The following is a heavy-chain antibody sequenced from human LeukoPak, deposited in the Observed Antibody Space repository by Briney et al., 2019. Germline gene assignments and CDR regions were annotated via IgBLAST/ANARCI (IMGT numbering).Heavy chain of an antibody. V-gene: IGHV3-30-3*01. Sequence: PGGSLRLSCAASGFTFSSYAMHWVRQAPGKGLEWVAVISYDGSNKYYADSVKGRFTISRDNSKNTLYLQMNSLRAEDTAVYYCAIGAVGGGSSVFDYWGQGTLVTVSS. J-gene: IGHJ4*02. CDR3: AIGAVGGGSSVFDY. CDR1: GFTFSSYA. CDR2: ISYDGSNK. D-gene: IGHD1-26*01.